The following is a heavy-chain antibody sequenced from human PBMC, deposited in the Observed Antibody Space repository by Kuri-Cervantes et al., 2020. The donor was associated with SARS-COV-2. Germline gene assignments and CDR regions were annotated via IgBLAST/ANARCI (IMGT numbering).Heavy chain of an antibody. D-gene: IGHD4-23*01. CDR1: GYTFTSYG. CDR3: ARRPTVVTRGSYYYYGMDV. V-gene: IGHV1-18*01. CDR2: ISAYNGNT. J-gene: IGHJ6*01. Sequence: ASVKVSCKASGYTFTSYGISWVRQAPGQGLEWMGWISAYNGNTNYAQKLQGRVTMTTDTSTSTAYMELSSLRSEDTAVYYCARRPTVVTRGSYYYYGMDVWGQGTTVTCYS.